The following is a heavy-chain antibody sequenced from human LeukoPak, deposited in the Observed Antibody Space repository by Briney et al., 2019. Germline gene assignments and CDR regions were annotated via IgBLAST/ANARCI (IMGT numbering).Heavy chain of an antibody. Sequence: PGGSLRLSCAASGFTLSSYAMSWVRQAPGKGLDWVAGFSGSGYSTYYADSVKGRFTISRDNSKNTLYLQMNSLRAEDTAVYYCAKEDYDSSGYYPDYWGQGTLVTVSS. V-gene: IGHV3-23*01. CDR3: AKEDYDSSGYYPDY. CDR2: FSGSGYST. CDR1: GFTLSSYA. J-gene: IGHJ4*02. D-gene: IGHD3-22*01.